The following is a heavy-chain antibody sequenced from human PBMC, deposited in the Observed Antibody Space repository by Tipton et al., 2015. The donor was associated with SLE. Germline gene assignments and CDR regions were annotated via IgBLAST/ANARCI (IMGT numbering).Heavy chain of an antibody. Sequence: GSLRLSCAASGFTFSSYAMSWVRQAPGKGLEWVGRIKSKTDGGTTDYAAPVKGRFTISRDDSKNTLYLQMNSLKTEDTAVYYCTTAADYGDYPFDYWGQGTLVTVSS. J-gene: IGHJ4*02. V-gene: IGHV3-15*01. CDR2: IKSKTDGGTT. D-gene: IGHD4-17*01. CDR1: GFTFSSYA. CDR3: TTAADYGDYPFDY.